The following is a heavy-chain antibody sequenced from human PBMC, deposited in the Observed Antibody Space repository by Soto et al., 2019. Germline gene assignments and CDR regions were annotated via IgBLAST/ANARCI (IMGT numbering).Heavy chain of an antibody. D-gene: IGHD2-8*01. Sequence: SETLSLTCTVSGGSVSSGGYYWSWIRQHPGTGLEWIGYIYYSGTTYFDPSLKSRASISLDTSKNEFSLKLTSVTAADTAVYYCARRALPQCINGVCYKDGFWDYWGQGALVTVSS. CDR3: ARRALPQCINGVCYKDGFWDY. CDR2: IYYSGTT. V-gene: IGHV4-31*03. CDR1: GGSVSSGGYY. J-gene: IGHJ4*02.